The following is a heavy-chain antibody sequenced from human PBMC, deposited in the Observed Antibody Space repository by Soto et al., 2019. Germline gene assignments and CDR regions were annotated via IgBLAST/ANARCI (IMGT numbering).Heavy chain of an antibody. D-gene: IGHD3-16*01. V-gene: IGHV3-7*01. Sequence: GGSLRLSCAASGFTFSSYWMSWVRQAPGKGLEWVAKIKQDGSEKYYVDSVKGRFTISRDNAKNSLYLQMNSLRAEDTAVYYCASVGGDTSDAFDIWGQGTMVTVSS. J-gene: IGHJ3*02. CDR1: GFTFSSYW. CDR2: IKQDGSEK. CDR3: ASVGGDTSDAFDI.